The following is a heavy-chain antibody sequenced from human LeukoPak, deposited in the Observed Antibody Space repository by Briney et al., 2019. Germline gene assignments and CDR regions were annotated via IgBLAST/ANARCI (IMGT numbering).Heavy chain of an antibody. CDR3: AKSGQWFPSSYDTSGNGDNYFDY. V-gene: IGHV3-23*01. D-gene: IGHD3-9*01. CDR1: GFTFSSYA. Sequence: GGSLRLSCAASGFTFSSYAMSWVRQAPGKGLEWVSAISGNGGSTYSADSVKGRFTISRDSSKNTLYLQMNSLRAEDTAVYYCAKSGQWFPSSYDTSGNGDNYFDYWGQGTLVTVSS. J-gene: IGHJ4*02. CDR2: ISGNGGST.